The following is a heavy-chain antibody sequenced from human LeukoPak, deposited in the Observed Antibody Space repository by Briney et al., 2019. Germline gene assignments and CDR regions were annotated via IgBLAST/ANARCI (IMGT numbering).Heavy chain of an antibody. CDR2: IYYSGST. D-gene: IGHD6-19*01. Sequence: SETLSLTCTVSGGSISSSSYYWGWIRQPPGKGLEWIGSIYYSGSTYYNPSLKSRVTISVDTSKNQFSLKLSSVTAADTAVYYCARLTYSSGWINWFDPWGQGTLVTVSS. CDR1: GGSISSSSYY. V-gene: IGHV4-39*01. J-gene: IGHJ5*02. CDR3: ARLTYSSGWINWFDP.